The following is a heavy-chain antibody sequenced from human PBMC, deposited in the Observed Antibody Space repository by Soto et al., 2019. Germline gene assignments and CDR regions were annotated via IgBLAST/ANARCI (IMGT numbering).Heavy chain of an antibody. CDR3: ARDGGYAYGTDAFDI. D-gene: IGHD3-16*01. V-gene: IGHV4-59*01. Sequence: QVQLQESGPGLVKPSETLSLTCTVSDGSISTSYCSWIRQPPGKGLEWIGFIYNSGSTNYNPSLKSRVTISVDTSKNQFSLKVSSVTAADTAIYYCARDGGYAYGTDAFDIWGQGTMVTVSS. J-gene: IGHJ3*02. CDR2: IYNSGST. CDR1: DGSISTSY.